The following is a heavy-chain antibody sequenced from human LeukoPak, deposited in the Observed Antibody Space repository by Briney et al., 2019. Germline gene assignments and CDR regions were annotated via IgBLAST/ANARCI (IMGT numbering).Heavy chain of an antibody. V-gene: IGHV3-7*01. CDR1: GFTFSSYW. CDR3: AREGCSSTSCYAGGLY. D-gene: IGHD2-2*01. Sequence: GGSLRLSCAASGFTFSSYWMSWVRQAPGKGLEWVANIKQDGSEKYYVDSVKGRFTISRDNAKNSLYLQMNSLRAEDTAVYYCAREGCSSTSCYAGGLYWGQGTLVTVSS. J-gene: IGHJ4*02. CDR2: IKQDGSEK.